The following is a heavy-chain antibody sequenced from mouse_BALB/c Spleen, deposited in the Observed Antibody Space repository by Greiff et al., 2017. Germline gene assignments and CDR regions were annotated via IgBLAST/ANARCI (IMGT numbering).Heavy chain of an antibody. J-gene: IGHJ3*01. CDR1: GYTFTSYW. V-gene: IGHV1-7*01. CDR3: ARDASFAY. Sequence: QVQLQQSGAELAKPGASVKMSCKASGYTFTSYWMHWVKQRPGQGLEWIGYINPSTGYTEYNQKFKDKATLTADKSSSPAYMQLSSLTSEDSAVYYCARDASFAYWGQGTLVTVSA. CDR2: INPSTGYT. D-gene: IGHD6-1*01.